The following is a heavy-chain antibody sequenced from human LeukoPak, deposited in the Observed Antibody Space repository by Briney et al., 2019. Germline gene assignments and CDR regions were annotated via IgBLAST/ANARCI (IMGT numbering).Heavy chain of an antibody. CDR3: AIPGLGSGSNY. CDR1: GYSFTTYG. CDR2: FNTYTGNP. V-gene: IGHV7-81*01. J-gene: IGHJ4*02. D-gene: IGHD3-10*02. Sequence: ASVKVSCKASGYSFTTYGMNWVPQAPGQGLEWMGWFNTYTGNPTYAQGFTGRLVFSLDTSVSTAYLQISSLKAEDTAVYYCAIPGLGSGSNYWGQGTLVTVSS.